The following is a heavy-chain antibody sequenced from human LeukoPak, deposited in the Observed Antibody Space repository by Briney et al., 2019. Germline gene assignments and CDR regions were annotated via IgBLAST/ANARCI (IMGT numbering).Heavy chain of an antibody. CDR2: INPNSGGT. V-gene: IGHV1-2*02. J-gene: IGHJ4*02. Sequence: SVTVSFKASGYTFTGYYLHWVRQAPGQGLEWMGWINPNSGGTNYPQKFQGRVTMTRDTSISTAYMELTGLRSDDTAVYYCAKDAYSGFSGSFYSDYWGQGTLVTVSS. CDR1: GYTFTGYY. CDR3: AKDAYSGFSGSFYSDY. D-gene: IGHD6-13*01.